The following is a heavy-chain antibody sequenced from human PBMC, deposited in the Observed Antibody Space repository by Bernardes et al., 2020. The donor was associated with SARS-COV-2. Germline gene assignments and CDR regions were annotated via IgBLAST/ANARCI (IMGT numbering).Heavy chain of an antibody. D-gene: IGHD6-13*01. J-gene: IGHJ4*02. CDR2: ISDNSPKL. Sequence: GGSLRLSCVASGFTFGSFAMSWVRQAPGKGLAWVSSISDNSPKLYYTDSVKGRFTISRDNSKNTIYLQMNTLRADDTAVYFCVKEAAETAYGDFWGQGILVTVAS. CDR1: GFTFGSFA. CDR3: VKEAAETAYGDF. V-gene: IGHV3-23*01.